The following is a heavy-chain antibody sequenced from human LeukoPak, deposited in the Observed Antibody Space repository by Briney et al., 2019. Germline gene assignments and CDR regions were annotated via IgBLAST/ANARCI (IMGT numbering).Heavy chain of an antibody. CDR1: GDSISRYY. J-gene: IGHJ4*02. CDR2: IYNSGST. V-gene: IGHV4-59*01. CDR3: ARENSNSWFLDN. Sequence: SETLSLTCTVSGDSISRYYWSWSRQPPGKGLEWIGYIYNSGSTNYNPSLKSRVTISVDTSKNQFSLKLSSVTAADTAVYYCARENSNSWFLDNWGQGTLVTVSS. D-gene: IGHD6-13*01.